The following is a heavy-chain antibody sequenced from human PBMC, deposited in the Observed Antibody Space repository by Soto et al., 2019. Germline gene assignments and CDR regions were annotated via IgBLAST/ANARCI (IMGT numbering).Heavy chain of an antibody. CDR3: ARPSTIFGVVPLAY. CDR2: INAGNGNT. CDR1: GYTFTSYA. J-gene: IGHJ4*02. V-gene: IGHV1-3*01. Sequence: ASVKVSCKASGYTFTSYAMHWVRQAPGQRLEWMGWINAGNGNTKYSQKFQGRVTITRDTSASTAYMELSSLRSEDTAVYYCARPSTIFGVVPLAYWGQGTLVTVS. D-gene: IGHD3-3*01.